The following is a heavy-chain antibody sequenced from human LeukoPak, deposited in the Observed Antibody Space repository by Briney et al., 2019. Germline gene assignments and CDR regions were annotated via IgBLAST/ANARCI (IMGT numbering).Heavy chain of an antibody. CDR2: IRSKANSYAT. Sequence: GGSLRLSCAASGFTFSGSAMHWVRQASGKGLEWVGRIRSKANSYATAYAASVKGRFTISRDDSKNTAYLQMNSLKTEDTAVYYCTRPVKSRKDVWGKGTTVTVSS. CDR1: GFTFSGSA. V-gene: IGHV3-73*01. CDR3: TRPVKSRKDV. D-gene: IGHD4-17*01. J-gene: IGHJ6*04.